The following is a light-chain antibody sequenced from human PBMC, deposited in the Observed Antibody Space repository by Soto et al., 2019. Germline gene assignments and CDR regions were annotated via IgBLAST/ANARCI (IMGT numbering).Light chain of an antibody. Sequence: QSALTQPRSVSGSPGQAVTISCTGTSSDVGGSNYVSWYQQHPGKAPKLVIYDVTRRPSGVPDRFSASKSGNTASLTISGVQAEYEADYYCCSYAGSSLWVFGGVTEVTVL. CDR3: CSYAGSSLWV. V-gene: IGLV2-11*01. J-gene: IGLJ3*02. CDR1: SSDVGGSNY. CDR2: DVT.